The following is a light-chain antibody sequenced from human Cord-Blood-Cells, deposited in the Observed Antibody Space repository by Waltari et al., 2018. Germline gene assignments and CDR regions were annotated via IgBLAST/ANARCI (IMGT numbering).Light chain of an antibody. CDR1: SSTIGSTP. CDR3: AAWDDSLNGVV. Sequence: QSVLTQPPSASGTPGQRVTISCSGSSSTIGSTPVNWYQQLPGTAPNPRTYSNNLRPSGVPDRCSGSKAGTSASLASSGLQSEDEADYYCAAWDDSLNGVVFGGGTKLTVL. J-gene: IGLJ2*01. CDR2: SNN. V-gene: IGLV1-44*01.